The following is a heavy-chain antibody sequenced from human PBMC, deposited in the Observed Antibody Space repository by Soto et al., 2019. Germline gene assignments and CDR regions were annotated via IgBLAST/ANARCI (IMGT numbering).Heavy chain of an antibody. D-gene: IGHD6-13*01. Sequence: EVQLLESGGGLVQPGGSLRLSGEASGFSFSNYAMSWVRQTPGKGLEWVSGISATGYATFYAESVKGRFTISRDNSKNTLYVQMNDLRGDDTATYYCAKERLDRAPAGWVDCWGQGALVTVSS. CDR2: ISATGYAT. CDR1: GFSFSNYA. J-gene: IGHJ5*01. CDR3: AKERLDRAPAGWVDC. V-gene: IGHV3-23*01.